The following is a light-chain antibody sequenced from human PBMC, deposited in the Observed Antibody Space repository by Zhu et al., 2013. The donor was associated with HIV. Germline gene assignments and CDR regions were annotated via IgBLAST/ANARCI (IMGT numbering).Light chain of an antibody. CDR1: SSDVGDYNF. CDR3: TSYTNTTSYL. Sequence: QSALTQPASVSGSPGQSITISCTGTSSDVGDYNFVSWYQQHPGKAPKLIIYRVTNRPSGVSHRFSGSKSGNTASLTISGLQADDEAEYFCTSYTNTTSYLFGTGTRVTVL. CDR2: RVT. J-gene: IGLJ1*01. V-gene: IGLV2-14*03.